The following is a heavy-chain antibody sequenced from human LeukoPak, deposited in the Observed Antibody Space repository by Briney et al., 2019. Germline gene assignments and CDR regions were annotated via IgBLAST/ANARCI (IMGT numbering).Heavy chain of an antibody. J-gene: IGHJ4*02. Sequence: GGSLRLSCAASGFTFSSYWMSWVRQAPGKGLEWVANIKQDGSEKYYVDSVKGRFTISRDNAKNSLYLQMNSLRAEDTAVYYSARVPIVAATPLFDYWGQGTLVTVSS. D-gene: IGHD2-15*01. CDR1: GFTFSSYW. V-gene: IGHV3-7*01. CDR2: IKQDGSEK. CDR3: ARVPIVAATPLFDY.